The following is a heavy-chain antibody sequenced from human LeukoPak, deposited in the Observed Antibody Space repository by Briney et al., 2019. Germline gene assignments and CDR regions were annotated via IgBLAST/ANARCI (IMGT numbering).Heavy chain of an antibody. CDR3: ARDGRTLGTDFDY. V-gene: IGHV3-23*01. Sequence: PGGSLRLSCAASGFTFSSYGMSWVRQAPGKGLEWVSAISGSGGSTYYADSVKGRFTISRDNSKSTLYLQMNSLRAEDTAVYYCARDGRTLGTDFDYWGQGTLVTVSS. CDR1: GFTFSSYG. J-gene: IGHJ4*02. D-gene: IGHD3/OR15-3a*01. CDR2: ISGSGGST.